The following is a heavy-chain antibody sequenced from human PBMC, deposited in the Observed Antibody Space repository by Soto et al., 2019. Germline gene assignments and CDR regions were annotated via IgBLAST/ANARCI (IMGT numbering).Heavy chain of an antibody. J-gene: IGHJ4*02. V-gene: IGHV1-46*01. CDR3: ATSVNSAMAFDY. Sequence: ASVKVSCKASGYTFTHYHIHWVRQAPGQGLEWMGIINPNGGITTYAQKFRAGFTMTRDTSTSTVHLELSSLRSEDSAIYYCATSVNSAMAFDYWGQGTLVTVSS. D-gene: IGHD5-18*01. CDR2: INPNGGIT. CDR1: GYTFTHYH.